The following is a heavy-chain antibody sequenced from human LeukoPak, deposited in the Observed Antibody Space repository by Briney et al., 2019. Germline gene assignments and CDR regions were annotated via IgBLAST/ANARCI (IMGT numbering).Heavy chain of an antibody. D-gene: IGHD1-1*01. CDR1: GFAFSSYA. J-gene: IGHJ4*02. CDR2: ISASGDSP. Sequence: GGSLRLSCAASGFAFSSYAMNWVRQAPGKGLEWVSGISASGDSPYYADSVKGRFTISRDNSKNSLYLQMNSLRAEDTAVYYCAKVYNWNYQLSDYWGQGTLVTVSS. V-gene: IGHV3-23*01. CDR3: AKVYNWNYQLSDY.